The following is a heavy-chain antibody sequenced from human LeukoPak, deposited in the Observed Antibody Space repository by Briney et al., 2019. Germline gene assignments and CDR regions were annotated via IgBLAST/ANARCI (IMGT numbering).Heavy chain of an antibody. V-gene: IGHV3-53*05. CDR1: GFTVSSNY. CDR3: ARDDRYYGSGSYYHTADY. D-gene: IGHD3-10*01. CDR2: IYSGGTT. Sequence: GGSLRLSCAASGFTVSSNYMSWVRQAPGKGLEWVSVIYSGGTTYYADSVKGRFTISRDNSKNTLYLQMNSLRSEDTAVYYCARDDRYYGSGSYYHTADYWGQGTLVTVSS. J-gene: IGHJ4*02.